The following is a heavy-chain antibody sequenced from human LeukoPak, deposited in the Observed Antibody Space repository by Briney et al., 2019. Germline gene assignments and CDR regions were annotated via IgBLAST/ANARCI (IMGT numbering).Heavy chain of an antibody. CDR1: GYTFTGYY. D-gene: IGHD3-22*01. CDR3: ARRGAYYDSSGYLSY. J-gene: IGHJ4*02. CDR2: INPNSGGT. V-gene: IGHV1-2*02. Sequence: ASVKVSCKASGYTFTGYYMHWVRQAPGQGLEWMGWINPNSGGTNYAQKFQGRVTMTRDTSISTAYMELSRLRSDDTAVYYCARRGAYYDSSGYLSYWGQGTLVTVSS.